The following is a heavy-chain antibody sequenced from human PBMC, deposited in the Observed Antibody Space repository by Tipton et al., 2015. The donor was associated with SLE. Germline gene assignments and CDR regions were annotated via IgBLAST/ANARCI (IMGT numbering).Heavy chain of an antibody. J-gene: IGHJ4*02. Sequence: TLSLTCTVSGGSISSSSYYWGWIRQPPGKGLEWIGSIYYTGYTNYNPSLRSRVTISKDKSNNHISLKLTSVTAADTAMYYCARGKGNDWHIDFWGQGTLVTVSS. CDR2: IYYTGYT. V-gene: IGHV4-39*07. CDR1: GGSISSSSYY. CDR3: ARGKGNDWHIDF. D-gene: IGHD1/OR15-1a*01.